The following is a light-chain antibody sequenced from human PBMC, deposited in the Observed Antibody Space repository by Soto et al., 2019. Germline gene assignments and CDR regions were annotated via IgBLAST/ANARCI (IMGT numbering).Light chain of an antibody. Sequence: EIVLTQSPGTLSLSPGERATLSCRASQSVSSYYLGWFQQKPGQAPRLLIYGASSRATGIPDRFSGSGSGTDFTLTISRLESEEFAVYYCQQYRSSSWTFGQGTRVEI. CDR3: QQYRSSSWT. J-gene: IGKJ1*01. CDR2: GAS. CDR1: QSVSSYY. V-gene: IGKV3-20*01.